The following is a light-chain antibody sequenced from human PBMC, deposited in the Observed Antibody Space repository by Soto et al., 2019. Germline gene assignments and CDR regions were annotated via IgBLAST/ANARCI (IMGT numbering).Light chain of an antibody. Sequence: QSVLTQPASVSGSPGQSITISCTGTSSDVGGYNYVSWYQQHPGKAPKLMIYDVSNRPSGVSNRFSGSNSDNTASLTISGLQAEDEADYYCSSYTSSTYVVFGGGTKLTVL. CDR2: DVS. CDR3: SSYTSSTYVV. CDR1: SSDVGGYNY. J-gene: IGLJ2*01. V-gene: IGLV2-14*01.